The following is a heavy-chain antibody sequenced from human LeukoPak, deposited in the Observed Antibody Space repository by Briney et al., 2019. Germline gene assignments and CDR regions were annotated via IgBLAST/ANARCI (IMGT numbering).Heavy chain of an antibody. Sequence: ASVKVSCKASGYTFTSYGISWVRQAPGQGLEWMGWISAYIGNTNYAQKLQGRVTMTTGTSTSTAYMELRSLRSDDTAVYYCAREERYCSGGSCYQYYFDYWGQGTLVTVSS. D-gene: IGHD2-15*01. CDR1: GYTFTSYG. J-gene: IGHJ4*02. CDR2: ISAYIGNT. V-gene: IGHV1-18*01. CDR3: AREERYCSGGSCYQYYFDY.